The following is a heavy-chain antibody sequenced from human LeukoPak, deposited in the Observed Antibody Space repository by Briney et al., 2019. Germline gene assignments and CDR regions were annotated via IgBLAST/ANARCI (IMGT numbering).Heavy chain of an antibody. D-gene: IGHD3-9*01. V-gene: IGHV3-9*01. Sequence: PGGSLRLSCAASGFTFDDYAMHWVRHAPGKGLEWVSGISRNSGSIGYADSVKGRFTISRDNAKNSLYLQMNSLRAEDTALYYCAKDRVAMTIYGMDVWGQGTTVTVSS. J-gene: IGHJ6*02. CDR3: AKDRVAMTIYGMDV. CDR1: GFTFDDYA. CDR2: ISRNSGSI.